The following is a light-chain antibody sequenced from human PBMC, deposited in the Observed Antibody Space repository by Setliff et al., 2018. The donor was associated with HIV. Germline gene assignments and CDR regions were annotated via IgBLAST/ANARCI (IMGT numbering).Light chain of an antibody. CDR2: SYN. V-gene: IGLV1-44*01. CDR1: SSNIGSNT. J-gene: IGLJ1*01. CDR3: ASWDDSLNGYV. Sequence: QSVLTQSPPASGTPGQRVNIACSGSSSNIGSNTVSWYQQVPGTAPKLLIYSYNQRPSGVPDRFSGSKSGTSASLAISGLQSEDETDYYCASWDDSLNGYVFGPGTKVTVL.